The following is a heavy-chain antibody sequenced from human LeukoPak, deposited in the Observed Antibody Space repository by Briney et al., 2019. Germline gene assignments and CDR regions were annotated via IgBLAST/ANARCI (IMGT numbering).Heavy chain of an antibody. Sequence: SETLSLTCTVSGGSISSHYWSWIRQPPGKGLEWIGYIYYSGSTNYNPSLKSRVTISVDTSKNQFSLKLSSVTAADTAVYYCARNLTMIPAKGAFDIWGQGIMVTVSS. CDR2: IYYSGST. CDR1: GGSISSHY. V-gene: IGHV4-59*11. CDR3: ARNLTMIPAKGAFDI. J-gene: IGHJ3*02. D-gene: IGHD3-22*01.